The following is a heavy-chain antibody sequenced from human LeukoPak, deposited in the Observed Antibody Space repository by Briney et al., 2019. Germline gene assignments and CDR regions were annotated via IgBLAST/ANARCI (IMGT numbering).Heavy chain of an antibody. CDR2: ISDTGDST. CDR1: GFTFRNYA. CDR3: AKDLGGPRRMLLLGYCSGGSCYDYMDV. D-gene: IGHD2-15*01. J-gene: IGHJ6*03. Sequence: GGSLRLSCAASGFTFRNYAMSWVRQTPGKGLEWVSGISDTGDSTTYADSVRGRFTISRDNSETTLYLQMDTLRAEDTAVYYCAKDLGGPRRMLLLGYCSGGSCYDYMDVWGKGTTVTISS. V-gene: IGHV3-23*01.